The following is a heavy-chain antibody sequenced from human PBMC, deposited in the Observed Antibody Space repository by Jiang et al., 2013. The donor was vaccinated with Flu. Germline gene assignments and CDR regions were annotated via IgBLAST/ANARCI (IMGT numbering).Heavy chain of an antibody. D-gene: IGHD3-10*01. J-gene: IGHJ6*02. V-gene: IGHV3-30*18. CDR1: GFTLSSYG. Sequence: QLVESGGGVVQPGRSLRLSCAASGFTLSSYGMHWVRQAPGKGLEWVAVISFDGSNKYYADSVKGRFTISRDNSKNTLYLQMSSLRAEDTAVYYCAKIIIRGVIDYYYGMDVWGQGTTVTVSS. CDR2: ISFDGSNK. CDR3: AKIIIRGVIDYYYGMDV.